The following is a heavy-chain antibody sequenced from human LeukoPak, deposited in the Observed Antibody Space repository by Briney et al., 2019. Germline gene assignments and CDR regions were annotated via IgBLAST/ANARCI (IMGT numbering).Heavy chain of an antibody. CDR1: GGSFSGYY. CDR2: INHSGST. CDR3: ARPRGYSGYEWFNWFDP. J-gene: IGHJ5*02. Sequence: SGTLSLTXAVYGGSFSGYYWSWIRQPPGKGLEWIGEINHSGSTNYNPSLKSRVTISVDTSKNQFSLKLSSVTAADTAVYYCARPRGYSGYEWFNWFDPWGQGTMVTVSS. D-gene: IGHD5-12*01. V-gene: IGHV4-34*01.